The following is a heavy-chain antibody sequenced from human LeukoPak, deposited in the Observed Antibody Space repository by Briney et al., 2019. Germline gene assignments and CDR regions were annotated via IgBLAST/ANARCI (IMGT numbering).Heavy chain of an antibody. CDR3: ARDSLRIQSGTTP. V-gene: IGHV4-59*12. Sequence: SETLSLTRTVSGGSISSYYWSWIRQPPGKGLEWSGYIYYSGSTNYNPSLKSRVTISVDTPKNQFSLRLNSVTAADTALYYCARDSLRIQSGTTPWGQGTLVTVSS. J-gene: IGHJ5*02. CDR1: GGSISSYY. D-gene: IGHD1-1*01. CDR2: IYYSGST.